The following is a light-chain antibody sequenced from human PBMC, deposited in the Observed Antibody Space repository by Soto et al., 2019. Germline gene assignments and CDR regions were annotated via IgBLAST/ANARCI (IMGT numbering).Light chain of an antibody. CDR2: VNS. CDR1: SSNIGAGYD. Sequence: QSVLKQPPSVSGAPGQRFTISCTWTSSNIGAGYDVHWYQQDPGTSPKLLIFVNSNRPSGVPDRFSGAKSGTSASLAITGLQAEDAADYYCQSYDNSRSVHVVFGGGTKLTVL. J-gene: IGLJ2*01. V-gene: IGLV1-40*01. CDR3: QSYDNSRSVHVV.